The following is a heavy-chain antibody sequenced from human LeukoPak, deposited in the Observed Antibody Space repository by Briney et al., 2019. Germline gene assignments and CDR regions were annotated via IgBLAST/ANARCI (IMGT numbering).Heavy chain of an antibody. CDR1: GFTFSSYA. D-gene: IGHD3-22*01. V-gene: IGHV3-23*01. Sequence: PGGSLRLSCAASGFTFSSYAMSWVRQAPGKGLEWVSAISGSGGSTYYADSVKGRFTTSRDNSKNTLYLQMNSLRAEDTAVYYCAKGRNKYYYDSSGYYYWYFDLWGRGTLVTVSS. J-gene: IGHJ2*01. CDR2: ISGSGGST. CDR3: AKGRNKYYYDSSGYYYWYFDL.